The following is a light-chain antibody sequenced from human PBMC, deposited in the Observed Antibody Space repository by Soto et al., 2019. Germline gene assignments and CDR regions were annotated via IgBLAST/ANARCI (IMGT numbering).Light chain of an antibody. Sequence: DIQMTQSPSSLSASVGDRVTITCQASQDIRKSLHWFQHKPGKAPKLLIDADSNLDSGVPSRFSGGGSGTDFTFTISNLQPEDVATYYCLEYYNLPPVTCGPGTKVELK. CDR1: QDIRKS. CDR2: ADS. V-gene: IGKV1-33*01. CDR3: LEYYNLPPVT. J-gene: IGKJ3*01.